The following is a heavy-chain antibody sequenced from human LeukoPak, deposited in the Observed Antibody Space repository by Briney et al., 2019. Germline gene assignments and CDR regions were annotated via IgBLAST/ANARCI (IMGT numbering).Heavy chain of an antibody. D-gene: IGHD3-10*01. CDR1: GYTFTSYD. V-gene: IGHV1-8*01. CDR3: ARRQGSGSYSIPDNWFDP. Sequence: GASVKVSCKASGYTFTSYDINWVRQATGQGLEWMGWMNPNSGNTGYAQKFQGRVTMTRNTFISTAYMELSSLRSEDTAVYYCARRQGSGSYSIPDNWFDPWGQGTLVTVSS. CDR2: MNPNSGNT. J-gene: IGHJ5*02.